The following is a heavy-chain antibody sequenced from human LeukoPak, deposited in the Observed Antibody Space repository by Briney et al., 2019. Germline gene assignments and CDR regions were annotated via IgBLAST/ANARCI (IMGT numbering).Heavy chain of an antibody. CDR3: ASYNWNYGWFDP. V-gene: IGHV1-2*02. CDR1: GYTFTRHH. Sequence: ASVKVSCKASGYTFTRHHLHWVRQAPGQGLEWMSSINPKNGGTNTAQKFQGRVTMTRDTSITTAYMELSRLTSDDTAVYYCASYNWNYGWFDPWGQGTLVTVSS. CDR2: INPKNGGT. J-gene: IGHJ5*02. D-gene: IGHD1-7*01.